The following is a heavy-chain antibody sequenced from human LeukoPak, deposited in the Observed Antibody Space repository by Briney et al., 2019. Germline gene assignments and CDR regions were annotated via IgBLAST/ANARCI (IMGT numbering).Heavy chain of an antibody. Sequence: GGSLRLSCAASGFTFSSYAMSWVRQAPGKGLEWVSAISGSGGSTYYADSVKGRFTISRDNSKNTLYLQMNSLRAEDTAVYYCARVGVTDTLLYWYFDLWGRGTLVTVSS. CDR2: ISGSGGST. V-gene: IGHV3-23*01. J-gene: IGHJ2*01. CDR3: ARVGVTDTLLYWYFDL. D-gene: IGHD3-10*01. CDR1: GFTFSSYA.